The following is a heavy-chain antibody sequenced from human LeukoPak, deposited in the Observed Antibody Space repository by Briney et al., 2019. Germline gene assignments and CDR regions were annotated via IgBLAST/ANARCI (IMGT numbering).Heavy chain of an antibody. J-gene: IGHJ4*02. CDR3: ATDNILTGYSPKY. Sequence: ASVKVSCKVSGYTLTELSMHWVRQTPGEGLEWMGGFDSEDGETIFAQKFQGRVTMTEDTFTDTAYMELSSLRSEDSAVYYCATDNILTGYSPKYWGQGTLVTVSS. V-gene: IGHV1-24*01. D-gene: IGHD3-9*01. CDR1: GYTLTELS. CDR2: FDSEDGET.